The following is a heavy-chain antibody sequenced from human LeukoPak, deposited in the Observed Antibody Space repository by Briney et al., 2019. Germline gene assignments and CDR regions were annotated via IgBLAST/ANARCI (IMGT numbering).Heavy chain of an antibody. CDR3: ARMWGVAFDI. CDR1: GFTFSGYE. J-gene: IGHJ3*02. Sequence: GGSLILSCAASGFTFSGYEMNWVRRAPGKGLEWVSYISSSGSRIYYADSVKGRFTISRDNAKNSLYLQMNSLRADDTAVYYCARMWGVAFDIWGQGTVVTVSS. V-gene: IGHV3-48*03. CDR2: ISSSGSRI. D-gene: IGHD3-16*01.